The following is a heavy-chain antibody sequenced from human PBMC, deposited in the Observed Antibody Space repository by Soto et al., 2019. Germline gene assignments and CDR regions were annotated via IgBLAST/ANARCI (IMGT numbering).Heavy chain of an antibody. J-gene: IGHJ5*02. D-gene: IGHD2-2*01. Sequence: GESLKISCKGSGYSFTSYWIGWVRQMPGKGLEWMGIIYPGDSDTRYSPSFQGQVTISADKSISTAYLQWSSLKASDTAMYYCARYDGYCSSTSCSSDWFDPWGQGTLVTVSS. CDR2: IYPGDSDT. CDR1: GYSFTSYW. CDR3: ARYDGYCSSTSCSSDWFDP. V-gene: IGHV5-51*01.